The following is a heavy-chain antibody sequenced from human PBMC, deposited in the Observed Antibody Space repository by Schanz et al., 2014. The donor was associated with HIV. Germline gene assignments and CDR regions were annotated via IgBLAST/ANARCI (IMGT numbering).Heavy chain of an antibody. Sequence: QVQLVQSGSEVGKPGASVKVSCKASGDTFTGDFMHWVRQAPGQGLEWMGWINPNSGGTNYAQKFQGRVTMTRDTSISTAYMELSRLRSDDTAVYYCAREREYQLLRGWFDPWGQGTLVTVSS. J-gene: IGHJ5*02. CDR3: AREREYQLLRGWFDP. D-gene: IGHD2-2*01. V-gene: IGHV1-2*02. CDR1: GDTFTGDF. CDR2: INPNSGGT.